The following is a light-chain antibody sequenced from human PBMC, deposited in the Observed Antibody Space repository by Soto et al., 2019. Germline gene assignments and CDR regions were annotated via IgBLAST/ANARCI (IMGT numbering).Light chain of an antibody. V-gene: IGKV1-5*03. CDR1: QSISSW. CDR2: KAS. J-gene: IGKJ1*01. CDR3: QQYNSYSSRT. Sequence: DIQMTQSPSTLSESVGDRVTITCRASQSISSWLAWYQQKPGKAPKLLIYKASSLESGVPSRFSGSGSGTEFTLTISSLQPDDFATYYCQQYNSYSSRTFGQGTKVEIK.